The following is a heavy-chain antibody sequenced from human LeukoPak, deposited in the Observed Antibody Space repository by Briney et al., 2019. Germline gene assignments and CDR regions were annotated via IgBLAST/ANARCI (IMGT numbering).Heavy chain of an antibody. J-gene: IGHJ6*02. V-gene: IGHV1-46*01. Sequence: VKVSCKASGYTFTGYYMHWVRQAPGQGLEWMGIINPSGGSTSYAQKFQGRVTMTRDTSTSTVYMELSGLRSEDTAVYYCAREYEPFRYYYGMDVWGQGTTVTVSS. CDR1: GYTFTGYY. CDR3: AREYEPFRYYYGMDV. D-gene: IGHD1-14*01. CDR2: INPSGGST.